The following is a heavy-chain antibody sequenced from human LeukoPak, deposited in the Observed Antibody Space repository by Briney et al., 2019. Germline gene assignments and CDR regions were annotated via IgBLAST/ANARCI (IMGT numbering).Heavy chain of an antibody. V-gene: IGHV1-2*02. CDR1: GYTFTGYY. CDR2: INPNSGGT. CDR3: ARHCGGDCYPPMFDY. J-gene: IGHJ4*02. D-gene: IGHD2-21*02. Sequence: ASVKVSCKASGYTFTGYYMHWVRQAPGQGLEWMGWINPNSGGTNYAQKLQGRVTMTTDTSTSTAYMELRSLRSDDTAVYYCARHCGGDCYPPMFDYWGQGTLVTVSS.